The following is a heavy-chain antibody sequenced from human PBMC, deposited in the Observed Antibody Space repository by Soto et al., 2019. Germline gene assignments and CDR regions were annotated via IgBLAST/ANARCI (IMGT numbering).Heavy chain of an antibody. Sequence: PSETLSLTCTVSGGSISRSSYSWCWIRQPPGKGLEWIGTIYYSGSTYYNPSLKSRVTISVDTSKNQFSLNLSSVTAADPAVYYCATRQGGSYSWFDPWGQGTLVTVSS. D-gene: IGHD2-15*01. CDR2: IYYSGST. CDR3: ATRQGGSYSWFDP. J-gene: IGHJ5*02. CDR1: GGSISRSSYS. V-gene: IGHV4-39*01.